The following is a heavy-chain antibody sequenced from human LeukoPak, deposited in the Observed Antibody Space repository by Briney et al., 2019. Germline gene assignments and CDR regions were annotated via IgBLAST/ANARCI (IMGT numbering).Heavy chain of an antibody. D-gene: IGHD1-1*01. J-gene: IGHJ4*02. CDR1: GGSFRGYY. V-gene: IGHV4-34*01. CDR3: ARSEYIDHFDY. Sequence: SETLSLTCAVYGGSFRGYYWSWIRQPPGKGLEWIGEINHSGSTNYNPSLTSRVTISVDTPKNQFSLKLSSVTAADTAVYYCARSEYIDHFDYWGQGTLVTVSS. CDR2: INHSGST.